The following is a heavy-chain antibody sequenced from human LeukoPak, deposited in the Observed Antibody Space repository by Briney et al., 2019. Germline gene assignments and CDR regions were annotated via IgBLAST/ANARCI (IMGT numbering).Heavy chain of an antibody. Sequence: GGSLRLSCAASGYTFDDYGMSWVRQGPGKGLEWVSGISWNGGSIGYADSVKGRFTISRDDAKNSLYLQMNSLRAEDTALYYCARGGGTEDYWGQGTLVTVSS. V-gene: IGHV3-20*04. CDR3: ARGGGTEDY. D-gene: IGHD1-1*01. CDR1: GYTFDDYG. J-gene: IGHJ4*02. CDR2: ISWNGGSI.